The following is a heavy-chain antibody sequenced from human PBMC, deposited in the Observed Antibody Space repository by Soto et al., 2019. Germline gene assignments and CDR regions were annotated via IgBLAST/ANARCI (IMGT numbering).Heavy chain of an antibody. CDR3: AREGGYCSGGSCYWYGMDV. J-gene: IGHJ6*02. V-gene: IGHV1-3*01. CDR1: GYTFTSYA. CDR2: INAGNGNT. D-gene: IGHD2-15*01. Sequence: QVQLVQSGAEVKKPGASVKVSCKASGYTFTSYAMHWVRQAPGQRLEWMGWINAGNGNTKYSQKFQGRVTITRDTSASTAYMELSSLRSEDTAVYYCAREGGYCSGGSCYWYGMDVWGQGTTVTVSS.